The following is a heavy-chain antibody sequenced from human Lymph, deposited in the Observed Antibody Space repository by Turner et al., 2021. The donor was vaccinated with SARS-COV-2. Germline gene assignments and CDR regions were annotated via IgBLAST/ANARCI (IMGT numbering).Heavy chain of an antibody. CDR3: AKDPGYCSGGSCYSRTYFDY. D-gene: IGHD2-15*01. J-gene: IGHJ4*02. Sequence: VQLVESGGGVVQPGGSLRLSCQASGFPFDDYAMPWVRQAPGKGLEWVSLMSGDGGSTYSADSVKGRFTISRDNSKNSLYLQMNSLRTEDTALYYCAKDPGYCSGGSCYSRTYFDYWGQGTLVTVSS. CDR2: MSGDGGST. V-gene: IGHV3-43*02. CDR1: GFPFDDYA.